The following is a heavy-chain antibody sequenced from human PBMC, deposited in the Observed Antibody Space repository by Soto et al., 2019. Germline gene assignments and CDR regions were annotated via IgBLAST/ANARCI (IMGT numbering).Heavy chain of an antibody. D-gene: IGHD3-10*01. J-gene: IGHJ6*02. CDR2: IYYTGDT. CDR3: SRHGAAVLYYYGMDV. Sequence: SETLSLTCSVSGASISTSTYYWAWVRQPPGKGLEWIGYIYYTGDTFYNPSLKSRVTISVDTSIHQFSLTLTSVTAADTAIYYCSRHGAAVLYYYGMDVWGQGTAVTVSS. V-gene: IGHV4-39*01. CDR1: GASISTSTYY.